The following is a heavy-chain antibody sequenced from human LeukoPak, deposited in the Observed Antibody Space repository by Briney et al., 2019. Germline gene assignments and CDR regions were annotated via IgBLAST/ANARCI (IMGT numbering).Heavy chain of an antibody. CDR2: INPKNGGA. CDR3: ARGSFWESPVNWFDP. D-gene: IGHD1-26*01. Sequence: WASVKVSCKTSGYTFIGHYMHWVRQAPGQGLEWMGWINPKNGGANYAPSFQGRVTMTRDRSISTVYMEVTRLTSDDTAVYYCARGSFWESPVNWFDPWGQGTLVIVSS. V-gene: IGHV1-2*02. J-gene: IGHJ5*02. CDR1: GYTFIGHY.